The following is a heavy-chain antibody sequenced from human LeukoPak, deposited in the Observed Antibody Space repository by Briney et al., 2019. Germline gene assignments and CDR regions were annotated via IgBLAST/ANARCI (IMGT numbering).Heavy chain of an antibody. V-gene: IGHV3-33*08. CDR1: GFTFSSYS. CDR2: IWYDGSNK. Sequence: GGSLRLSCAASGFTFSSYSMNWVRQAPGKGLEWVAVIWYDGSNKYYADSVKGRFTISRDNSKNTLYLQMNSLRAEDTAVYYCARVSRPYYYGSGPYGMDVWGQGTTVTVSS. J-gene: IGHJ6*02. D-gene: IGHD3-10*01. CDR3: ARVSRPYYYGSGPYGMDV.